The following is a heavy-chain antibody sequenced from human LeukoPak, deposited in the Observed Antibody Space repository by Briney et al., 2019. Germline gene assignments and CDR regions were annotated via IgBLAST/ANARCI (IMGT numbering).Heavy chain of an antibody. CDR2: IKQDGSEK. CDR3: ARDAGTAVAGTSY. V-gene: IGHV3-7*01. J-gene: IGHJ4*02. Sequence: GGSLRLSCAASGFTFSSYWMSWVHQAPGKGLEWVANIKQDGSEKYYVDSVKGRFTISRDNAKNSLYLQMNSLRAEDTAVYYCARDAGTAVAGTSYWGQGTLVTVSS. D-gene: IGHD6-19*01. CDR1: GFTFSSYW.